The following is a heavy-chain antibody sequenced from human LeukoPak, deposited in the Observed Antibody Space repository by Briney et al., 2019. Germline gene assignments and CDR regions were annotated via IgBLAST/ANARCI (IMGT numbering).Heavy chain of an antibody. CDR3: ASGVGYTYYYYYYMDV. J-gene: IGHJ6*03. V-gene: IGHV4-34*01. Sequence: SETLSLTCAVYGGSFSGYYWSWIRQPPGKGLEWIGEINHSGSTNYNPSLKSRVTISVDTSKNQCSLKLSSVTAADTAVYYCASGVGYTYYYYYYMDVWGKGTTVTVSS. CDR2: INHSGST. CDR1: GGSFSGYY. D-gene: IGHD2-2*02.